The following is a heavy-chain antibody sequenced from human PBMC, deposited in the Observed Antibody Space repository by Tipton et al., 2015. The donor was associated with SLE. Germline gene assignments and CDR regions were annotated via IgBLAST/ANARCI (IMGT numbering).Heavy chain of an antibody. Sequence: LRLSCAVYGGSFSGYYWSWIRQPPGKGLEWIGEINHSGSTNYNPSLKSRVTISVDTSKNQFSLKLSSVTAADTAVYYCARGRGYTDYWGQGTLVTVSS. V-gene: IGHV4-34*01. J-gene: IGHJ4*02. CDR3: ARGRGYTDY. CDR2: INHSGST. CDR1: GGSFSGYY. D-gene: IGHD1-1*01.